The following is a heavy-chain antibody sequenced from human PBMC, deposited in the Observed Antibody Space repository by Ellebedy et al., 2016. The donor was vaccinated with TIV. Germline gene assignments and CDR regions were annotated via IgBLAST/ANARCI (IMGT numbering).Heavy chain of an antibody. CDR3: ARSTVRGKYYFDY. V-gene: IGHV1-46*01. CDR1: GYTFTSYY. D-gene: IGHD3-10*01. Sequence: AALVKVSCKASGYTFTSYYMHWVRQAPGLGLEWMGIINPSGGSTGYAQKFQGRITVTRDTSTSTLYMELSSLRSEDTAVYYCARSTVRGKYYFDYWGQGTLVTVSS. CDR2: INPSGGST. J-gene: IGHJ4*02.